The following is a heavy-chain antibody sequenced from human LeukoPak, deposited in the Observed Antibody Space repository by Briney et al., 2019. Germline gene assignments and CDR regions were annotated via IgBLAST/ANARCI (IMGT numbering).Heavy chain of an antibody. CDR3: VRDRAYFDSSGFYNLDY. CDR1: GFTFSDYW. D-gene: IGHD3-22*01. J-gene: IGHJ4*02. V-gene: IGHV3-7*01. CDR2: IKQDGSEK. Sequence: GGSLRLSCASSGFTFSDYWMSWVRQAPGKGLEWVANIKQDGSEKYYVDSVKGRFTISRDDAKNSLYLQMNSLRAEDTAVYYCVRDRAYFDSSGFYNLDYWGQGTLVTVSS.